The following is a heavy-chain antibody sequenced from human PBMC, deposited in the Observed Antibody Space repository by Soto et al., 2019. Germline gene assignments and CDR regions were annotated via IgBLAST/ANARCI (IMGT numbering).Heavy chain of an antibody. CDR3: ARGAPE. Sequence: QVQLVQSGAEMKSPGSSVKVSCKATGYIFIGSYLHWIRQAPGQGPEWMGSIYPATGDTDYAQTYQGRVILTGDTAIGTAYMELKWLTFDDTGMYYCARGAPEWGQGTLVTVSS. CDR2: IYPATGDT. J-gene: IGHJ4*02. CDR1: GYIFIGSY. V-gene: IGHV1-2*02.